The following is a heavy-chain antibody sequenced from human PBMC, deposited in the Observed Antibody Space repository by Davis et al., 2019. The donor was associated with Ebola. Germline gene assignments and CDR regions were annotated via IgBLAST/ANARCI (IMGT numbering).Heavy chain of an antibody. D-gene: IGHD1-26*01. J-gene: IGHJ4*02. Sequence: AASVQVSCQASGGTFSPYAISWVRQAPGQGLEWMGGITPIFGSANYAQKFQGRVTISADESTSTAYMALSSLRSEDTAVYYCASTKGATQFFTHRGHIDYWGQGTLVTVSS. CDR2: ITPIFGSA. CDR3: ASTKGATQFFTHRGHIDY. V-gene: IGHV1-69*13. CDR1: GGTFSPYA.